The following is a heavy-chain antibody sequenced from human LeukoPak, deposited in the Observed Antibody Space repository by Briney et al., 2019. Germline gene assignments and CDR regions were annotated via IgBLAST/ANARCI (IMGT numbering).Heavy chain of an antibody. CDR2: IYYSGST. D-gene: IGHD3-10*01. CDR1: GGSISSSYYY. CDR3: AREGYYGSGSYPTYWYFDL. Sequence: SETLSLTCTVSGGSISSSYYYWGWIRQPPGKGLEWIGSIYYSGSTNYNPSLKSRVTISVDTSKNQFSLKLSSVTAADTAVYYCAREGYYGSGSYPTYWYFDLWGRGTLVTVSS. V-gene: IGHV4-39*07. J-gene: IGHJ2*01.